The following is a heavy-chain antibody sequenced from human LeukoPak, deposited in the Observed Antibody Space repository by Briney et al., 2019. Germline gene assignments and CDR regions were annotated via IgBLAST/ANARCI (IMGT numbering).Heavy chain of an antibody. CDR2: ISAYNGNT. V-gene: IGHV1-18*01. CDR3: ARDYLSVEDILTGYFDY. CDR1: GYTFTSYG. J-gene: IGHJ4*02. D-gene: IGHD3-9*01. Sequence: ASVKVSCKASGYTFTSYGISWVRQAPGQGLEWMGWISAYNGNTNYAQKLQGRVTMTTDTSTSTAHMELRSLRSDDTAVYYCARDYLSVEDILTGYFDYWGQGTLVTVSS.